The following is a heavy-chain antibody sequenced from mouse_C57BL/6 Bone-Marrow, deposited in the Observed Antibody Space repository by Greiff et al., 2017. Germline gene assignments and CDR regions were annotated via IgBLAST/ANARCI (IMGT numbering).Heavy chain of an antibody. CDR1: GFTFSSYG. D-gene: IGHD2-5*01. Sequence: EVQLVESGGDLVKPGGSLKLSCAASGFTFSSYGMSWVRQTPDKRLEWVATISSGGSYTYYPDSVKGRFTISRDNATNTLYLQMSSLKSEDTAMYYCARHPAYSNYEAWFAYWGQGTLVTVSA. J-gene: IGHJ3*01. CDR2: ISSGGSYT. CDR3: ARHPAYSNYEAWFAY. V-gene: IGHV5-6*01.